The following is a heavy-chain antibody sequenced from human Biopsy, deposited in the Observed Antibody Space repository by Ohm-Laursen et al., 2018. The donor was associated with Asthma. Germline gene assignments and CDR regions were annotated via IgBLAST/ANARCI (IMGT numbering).Heavy chain of an antibody. Sequence: SPRLSCTASGFTFGDYWMSWVRQAPGKGLDWVAVISFDGSNKNYTDSVKGRFTIPRDNSRNTLHLQMNSLRAEDTAVYYCAKDVFPGWELRRGPDYWGQGTLVTVSS. V-gene: IGHV3-30*18. CDR3: AKDVFPGWELRRGPDY. CDR1: GFTFGDYW. D-gene: IGHD1-26*01. CDR2: ISFDGSNK. J-gene: IGHJ4*02.